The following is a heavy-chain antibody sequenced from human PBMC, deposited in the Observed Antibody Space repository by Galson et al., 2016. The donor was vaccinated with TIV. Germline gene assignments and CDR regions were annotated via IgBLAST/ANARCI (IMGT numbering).Heavy chain of an antibody. J-gene: IGHJ6*02. D-gene: IGHD2-8*02. Sequence: SLRLSCAASGFTFSGHSMNWVRQAPGKGLEWVSSISNSGDYIYYSDSMKGRFTISRDNAKKSLYLQMHSLRAEDTAVYYCARIIGYWVGYYTMDVWGQGTTVTASS. CDR2: ISNSGDYI. CDR1: GFTFSGHS. V-gene: IGHV3-21*01. CDR3: ARIIGYWVGYYTMDV.